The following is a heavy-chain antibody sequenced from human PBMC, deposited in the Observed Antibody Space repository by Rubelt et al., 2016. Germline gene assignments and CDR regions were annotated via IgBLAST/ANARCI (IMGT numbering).Heavy chain of an antibody. CDR3: ASYNFWSGYLDY. Sequence: QVQLVQSGAEVKKPGASVKVSCKASGYTFTSYGISWVRQAPGQGLEWMGWIRAYNGNTNEARKCQGGVAMTQDTSTSTAYMGLRSLRSDDTAVYYCASYNFWSGYLDYWGQGTLVTVSS. J-gene: IGHJ4*02. CDR1: GYTFTSYG. D-gene: IGHD3-3*01. V-gene: IGHV1-18*01. CDR2: IRAYNGNT.